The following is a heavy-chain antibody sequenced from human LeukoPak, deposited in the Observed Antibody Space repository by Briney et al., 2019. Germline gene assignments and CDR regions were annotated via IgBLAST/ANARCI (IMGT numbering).Heavy chain of an antibody. CDR3: AKDGGWMDPSVLYWYFDL. J-gene: IGHJ2*01. CDR2: ISYDGSNK. V-gene: IGHV3-30*04. CDR1: GFTFSSYA. D-gene: IGHD3-16*01. Sequence: QSGGSLRLSCAASGFTFSSYAMHWVRQAPGKGLEWVAVISYDGSNKYYADSVKGRFTISRDNSKNTLYLQMNSLRAEDTAVYYCAKDGGWMDPSVLYWYFDLWGRGTLVTVSS.